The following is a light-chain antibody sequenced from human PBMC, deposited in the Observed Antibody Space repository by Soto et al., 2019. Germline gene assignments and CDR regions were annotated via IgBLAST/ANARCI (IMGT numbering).Light chain of an antibody. Sequence: EIVLTQFPGTLSLSPVERATLSCMASQSVGSNYLAWYQQRPGQPPNLLIFGASHRAPDIPDRFSGSGSGTDFTLTISRLEPEDFAVYYCQQYGSSIQTFGQGTKVDIK. CDR2: GAS. CDR1: QSVGSNY. CDR3: QQYGSSIQT. V-gene: IGKV3-20*01. J-gene: IGKJ1*01.